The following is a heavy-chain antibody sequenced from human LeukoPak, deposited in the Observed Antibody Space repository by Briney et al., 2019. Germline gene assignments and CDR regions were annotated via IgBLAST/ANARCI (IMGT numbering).Heavy chain of an antibody. CDR2: IYYSGST. D-gene: IGHD3-22*01. V-gene: IGHV4-39*01. CDR1: GGSISSSSYY. CDR3: ARPPTTYYYDSSGYYSPDAFDI. J-gene: IGHJ3*02. Sequence: SETLSPTCTVSGGSISSSSYYWGWIRQPPGKGLEWIGSIYYSGSTYYNPSLKSRVTISVDTSKNQFSLKLSSVTAADTAVYYCARPPTTYYYDSSGYYSPDAFDIWGQGTMVTVSS.